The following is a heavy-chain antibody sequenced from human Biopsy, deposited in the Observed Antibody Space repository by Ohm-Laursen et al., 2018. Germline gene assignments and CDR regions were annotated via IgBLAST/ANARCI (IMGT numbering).Heavy chain of an antibody. V-gene: IGHV1-46*01. CDR2: INPNNDNT. Sequence: ASVTVSCKASGYSFTNYYLHWVRQAPGQGLQWMGRINPNNDNTIYAQQFQGRVTMTKDTSTSTVYMDLSSLTFDDSAVYYCARGPRGLVAITATAYYFDFWGQGNPVTVSS. CDR3: ARGPRGLVAITATAYYFDF. CDR1: GYSFTNYY. D-gene: IGHD1-14*01. J-gene: IGHJ4*02.